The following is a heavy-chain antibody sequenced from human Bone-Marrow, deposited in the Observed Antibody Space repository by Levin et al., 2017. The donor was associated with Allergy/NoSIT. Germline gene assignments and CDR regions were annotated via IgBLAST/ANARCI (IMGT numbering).Heavy chain of an antibody. CDR2: ISYDGSNK. Sequence: GGSLRLSCAASGFTFSSYAMHWVRQAPGKGLEWVAVISYDGSNKYYADSVKGRFTISRDNSKNTLYLQMNSLRAEDTAVYYCARSVAAAGNYYYYYMDVWGKGTTVTVSS. D-gene: IGHD6-13*01. CDR1: GFTFSSYA. J-gene: IGHJ6*03. CDR3: ARSVAAAGNYYYYYMDV. V-gene: IGHV3-30-3*01.